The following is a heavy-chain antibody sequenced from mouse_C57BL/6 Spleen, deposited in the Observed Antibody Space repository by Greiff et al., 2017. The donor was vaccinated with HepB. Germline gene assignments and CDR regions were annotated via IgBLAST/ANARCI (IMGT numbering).Heavy chain of an antibody. J-gene: IGHJ4*01. Sequence: VQLQQSGPELVKPGASVKISCKASGYTFTDYYMNWVKQSHGKSLEWIGDINPNNGGTSYNQKFKGKATLTVDKSSSTAYMELRSLTSEDSAVYYCAIYSNLYYYAMDYWGKGTSVTVSS. CDR1: GYTFTDYY. CDR2: INPNNGGT. D-gene: IGHD2-5*01. CDR3: AIYSNLYYYAMDY. V-gene: IGHV1-26*01.